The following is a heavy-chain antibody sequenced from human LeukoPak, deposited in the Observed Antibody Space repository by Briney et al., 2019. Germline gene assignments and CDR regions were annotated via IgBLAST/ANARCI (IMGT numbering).Heavy chain of an antibody. J-gene: IGHJ4*02. D-gene: IGHD2-21*02. Sequence: GGSLRLSCAASGFTFSSSAMNWVRQAPGKGLEWVSAISGSGGNTYYADSVKGRFTISRDNSKNTLYLQMNSLRAEDTAVYYCAKDHCGGDCYSDFDYWGQGTLVTVSS. CDR1: GFTFSSSA. CDR3: AKDHCGGDCYSDFDY. V-gene: IGHV3-23*01. CDR2: ISGSGGNT.